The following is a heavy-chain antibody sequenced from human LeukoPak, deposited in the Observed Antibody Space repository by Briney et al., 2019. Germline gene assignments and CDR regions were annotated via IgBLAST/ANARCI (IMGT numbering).Heavy chain of an antibody. J-gene: IGHJ4*02. D-gene: IGHD2-15*01. V-gene: IGHV4-59*01. CDR1: GDSISSSY. CDR2: IYYGGST. CDR3: ARDHVGYCSGGTCFYY. Sequence: SETLSLTCTVSGDSISSSYWSWIRQSPGKGLEWIGYIYYGGSTNYNPSLKSRVIISVDTSKNQFSLKVSSVTAADTAVCYCARDHVGYCSGGTCFYYWGQGTLVTVSS.